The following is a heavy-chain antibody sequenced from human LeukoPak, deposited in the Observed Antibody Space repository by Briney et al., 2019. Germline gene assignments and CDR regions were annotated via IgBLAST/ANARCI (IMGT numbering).Heavy chain of an antibody. J-gene: IGHJ3*02. Sequence: GGSLRLSCATSTFSFSRYPMGWVRQAPGKGLEWVSGISAGGDGTYHADPVKGRFTISRDNSKNTLFLQMNNLRAEDTAKYYCAKSLLTTAAGTGRAFDIWGQGTMVTVSS. CDR3: AKSLLTTAAGTGRAFDI. CDR2: ISAGGDGT. CDR1: TFSFSRYP. V-gene: IGHV3-23*01. D-gene: IGHD2/OR15-2a*01.